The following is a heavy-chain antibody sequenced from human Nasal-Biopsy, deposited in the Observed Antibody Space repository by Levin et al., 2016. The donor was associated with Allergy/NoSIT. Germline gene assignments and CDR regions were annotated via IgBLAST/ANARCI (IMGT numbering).Heavy chain of an antibody. Sequence: GSLRLSCTVSGGSIGSYYWNWIRQPPGKGLEWIGYLFYSGSTKYNPSLKSRVTISVDTSMNQFSLELNSVTAADTAVYYCATSSSSRKAYYGLDVWGQGTTVTVSS. CDR1: GGSIGSYY. CDR2: LFYSGST. D-gene: IGHD2-2*01. CDR3: ATSSSSRKAYYGLDV. V-gene: IGHV4-59*08. J-gene: IGHJ6*02.